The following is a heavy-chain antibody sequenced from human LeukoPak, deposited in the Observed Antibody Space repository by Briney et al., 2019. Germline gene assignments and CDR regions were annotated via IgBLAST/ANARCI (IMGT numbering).Heavy chain of an antibody. J-gene: IGHJ4*02. D-gene: IGHD3-22*01. Sequence: GGSLRLSCAASGFTFSSYGMNWVRQAPGKGLEWVSSISSSSSYIYYADSVKGRFTISRDNAKNSLYLQMNSLRAEDTAVYYCARDYYDSSGYSRIFDYWGQGTLVTVSS. CDR3: ARDYYDSSGYSRIFDY. CDR1: GFTFSSYG. V-gene: IGHV3-21*01. CDR2: ISSSSSYI.